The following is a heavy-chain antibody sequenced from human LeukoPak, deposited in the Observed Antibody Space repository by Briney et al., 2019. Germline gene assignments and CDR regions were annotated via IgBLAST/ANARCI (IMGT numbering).Heavy chain of an antibody. Sequence: ASVKVSCKASGYTFTSYAMHWVRQAPGQRLEWMGWINAGSGNTKYSQKFQGRVTITRDTSASTAYMELSSLRSEDTAVYYCARYTGPYYFDYWGQGTLVTVSS. D-gene: IGHD1-1*01. CDR2: INAGSGNT. CDR3: ARYTGPYYFDY. V-gene: IGHV1-3*01. CDR1: GYTFTSYA. J-gene: IGHJ4*02.